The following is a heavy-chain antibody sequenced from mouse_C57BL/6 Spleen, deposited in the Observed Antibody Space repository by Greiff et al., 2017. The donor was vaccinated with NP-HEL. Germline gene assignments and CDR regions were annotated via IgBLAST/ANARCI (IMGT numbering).Heavy chain of an antibody. V-gene: IGHV1-42*01. D-gene: IGHD2-4*01. CDR3: ARGDYDGFDY. CDR1: GYSFTGYY. J-gene: IGHJ2*01. CDR2: INPSTGGT. Sequence: EVKLQQSGPELVKPGASVKISCKASGYSFTGYYMNWVKQSPEKSLEWIGEINPSTGGTTYNQKFKAKATVTVDKSSSTAYMQLKRLASEDSAVYYCARGDYDGFDYWGQGTTLTVSS.